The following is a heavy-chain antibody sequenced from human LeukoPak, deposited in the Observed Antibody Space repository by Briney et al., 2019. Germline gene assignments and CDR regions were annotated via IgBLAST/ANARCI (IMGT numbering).Heavy chain of an antibody. CDR3: ARAPHGPGRPLIDY. Sequence: PGGSLRLSCAASGFTFRSYWMHWVRQAPGKGLVWVSRINNDGSSTSYADSVKGRFTISRDNAKNTLYLQMNSLRAEDTAVYYCARAPHGPGRPLIDYWGQGTLVTVSS. CDR1: GFTFRSYW. D-gene: IGHD3-10*01. CDR2: INNDGSST. J-gene: IGHJ4*02. V-gene: IGHV3-74*01.